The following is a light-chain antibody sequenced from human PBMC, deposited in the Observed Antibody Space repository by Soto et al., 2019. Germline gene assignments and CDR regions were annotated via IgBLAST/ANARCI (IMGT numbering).Light chain of an antibody. J-gene: IGLJ1*01. CDR1: SSDVGGYNY. CDR3: CSYAGSYTPRYV. Sequence: QSALTQPRSVSGSPGQSVTISCTGTSSDVGGYNYVSWYQQHPGKAPKLMIYDVGKRPSGVPDRFSGSKSGNTASLTISGLQAEDEADYYCCSYAGSYTPRYVFGTGTKVTVL. CDR2: DVG. V-gene: IGLV2-11*01.